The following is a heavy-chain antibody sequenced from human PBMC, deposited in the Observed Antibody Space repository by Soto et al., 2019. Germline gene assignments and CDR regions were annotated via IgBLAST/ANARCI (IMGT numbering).Heavy chain of an antibody. CDR1: GFTFSIYA. Sequence: EKQLVESGGALAQPGGSLRLSCVGSGFTFSIYALTWVRQAPGKGLEWVSLITNNGDTTFFGDSVKGRFSISRDNSKNKLDLHLARLGTDDTAVYYCAMSAGYGGAFDVWGQGTMVAVSS. V-gene: IGHV3-23*04. J-gene: IGHJ3*01. D-gene: IGHD5-12*01. CDR3: AMSAGYGGAFDV. CDR2: ITNNGDTT.